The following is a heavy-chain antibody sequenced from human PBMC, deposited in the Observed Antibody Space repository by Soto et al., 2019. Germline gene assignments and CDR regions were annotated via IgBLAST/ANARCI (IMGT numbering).Heavy chain of an antibody. CDR3: ARDPSTSWIPFDL. Sequence: EVQLVEAGGGLVQPGGSMRLSCAASGFTFSNYWMTWVRQAPGKGLEWLANIKPDGTEKYYVDSGKGRFTISRDNAENSLYLQMDSLRAEDTAVYYCARDPSTSWIPFDLWGQGILVTVSS. CDR1: GFTFSNYW. J-gene: IGHJ4*02. V-gene: IGHV3-7*01. CDR2: IKPDGTEK. D-gene: IGHD6-13*01.